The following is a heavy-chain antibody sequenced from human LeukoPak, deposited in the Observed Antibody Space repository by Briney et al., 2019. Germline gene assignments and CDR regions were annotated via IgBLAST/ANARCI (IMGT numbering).Heavy chain of an antibody. CDR1: GFTFSSYA. CDR3: AKGGATHTYYDFWSGTIDYYYGMDV. D-gene: IGHD3-3*01. V-gene: IGHV3-23*01. J-gene: IGHJ6*02. CDR2: ISGSGGST. Sequence: GGSLRLSCAASGFTFSSYAMSWVCQAPGKGLEWVSAISGSGGSTYYADSVKGRFTISRDNSKNTLYLQMNSLRAEDTAVYYCAKGGATHTYYDFWSGTIDYYYGMDVWGQGTTVTVSS.